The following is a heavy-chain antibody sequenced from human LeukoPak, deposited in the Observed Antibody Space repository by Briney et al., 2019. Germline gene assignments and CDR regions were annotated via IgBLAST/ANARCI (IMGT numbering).Heavy chain of an antibody. J-gene: IGHJ4*02. V-gene: IGHV4-39*01. Sequence: SETLSLTCTVSGGSVSSGSYYWGWIRQPPGKGLEWIGNIYYSGSTYYNPSLKSRVTISVDTSKNQFSLKLSSVTAADTAVYYCARHLVDTMVRGVILAGPYFDYWGQGTLVTVSS. CDR3: ARHLVDTMVRGVILAGPYFDY. CDR1: GGSVSSGSYY. CDR2: IYYSGST. D-gene: IGHD3-10*01.